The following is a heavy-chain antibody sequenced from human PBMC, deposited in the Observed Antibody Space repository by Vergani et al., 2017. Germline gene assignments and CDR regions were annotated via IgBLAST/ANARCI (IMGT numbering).Heavy chain of an antibody. D-gene: IGHD6-13*01. J-gene: IGHJ5*02. Sequence: QVQLQQWGAGLLKPSETLSLTCAVYGGSFSGYYWSWIRQPPGKGLEWIGEINHSGSTNYNPSLKSRVTISVDTSKTQFSLKLSSVTAADTAVYYCARTAAGRFDPWGQGTLVTVSS. CDR2: INHSGST. CDR3: ARTAAGRFDP. CDR1: GGSFSGYY. V-gene: IGHV4-34*01.